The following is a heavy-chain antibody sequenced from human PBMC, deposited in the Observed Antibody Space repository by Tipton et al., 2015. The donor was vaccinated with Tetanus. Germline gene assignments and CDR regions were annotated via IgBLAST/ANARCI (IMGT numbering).Heavy chain of an antibody. CDR1: GASIGSISYY. D-gene: IGHD4-17*01. CDR2: TYYSGST. J-gene: IGHJ4*02. Sequence: LVKPTQTLSLTCTVSGASIGSISYYWSWIRQPPGKGLEWIGCTYYSGSTGYNPSLKSRVTISIDSSKNQFSLKLTSVTAADTAVYYCARDERYGDYAYWGQGALVTVSS. V-gene: IGHV4-61*01. CDR3: ARDERYGDYAY.